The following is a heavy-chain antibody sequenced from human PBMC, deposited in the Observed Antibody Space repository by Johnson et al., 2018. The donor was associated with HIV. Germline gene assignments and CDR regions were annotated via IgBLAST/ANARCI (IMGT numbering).Heavy chain of an antibody. V-gene: IGHV3-30*04. J-gene: IGHJ3*02. CDR3: AKAGAVAGPGIDAFDI. CDR1: GFTFSSYA. Sequence: QVQLVESGGGVVQPGRSLRLSCAASGFTFSSYAMHWVRQAPGKGLEWVAVISYDGSNKYYADSVKGRFTISRDNSKNTLYLQMNSLRAEDTAAYYCAKAGAVAGPGIDAFDIWGQGTLVSVS. D-gene: IGHD6-19*01. CDR2: ISYDGSNK.